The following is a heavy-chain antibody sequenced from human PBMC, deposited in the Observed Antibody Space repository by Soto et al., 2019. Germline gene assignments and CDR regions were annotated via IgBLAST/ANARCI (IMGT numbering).Heavy chain of an antibody. CDR3: AKDRLTHYGGATLFDY. J-gene: IGHJ4*02. CDR2: IWYDGSNK. D-gene: IGHD1-26*01. CDR1: GFTFSSYG. V-gene: IGHV3-33*06. Sequence: GGSLRLSCAASGFTFSSYGIHWVRQAPGKGLEWVAVIWYDGSNKYYADSVKGRFTISRDNSKNTLYLQMNSLRAEDTAVYYSAKDRLTHYGGATLFDYWGQGTLVTVSS.